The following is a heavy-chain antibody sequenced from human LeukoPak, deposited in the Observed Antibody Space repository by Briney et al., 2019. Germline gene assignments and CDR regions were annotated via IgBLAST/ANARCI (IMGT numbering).Heavy chain of an antibody. Sequence: PGRSLRLSCAASGFTFSNYAMRWVRQAPGKGLEWVAVISYDGSEEYYADSVKDRFTISRDNSKTSLYLVMNSLRSEDTALSSCVKDEGVGAILGFFDYWGQGTLVTVSS. CDR1: GFTFSNYA. V-gene: IGHV3-30*04. CDR2: ISYDGSEE. D-gene: IGHD1-26*01. J-gene: IGHJ4*02. CDR3: VKDEGVGAILGFFDY.